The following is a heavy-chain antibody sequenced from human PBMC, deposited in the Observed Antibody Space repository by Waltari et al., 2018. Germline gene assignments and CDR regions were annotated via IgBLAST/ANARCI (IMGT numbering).Heavy chain of an antibody. CDR3: ARDKGYDFWSGYQTLFDY. V-gene: IGHV3-7*01. CDR2: IKQDGSEK. J-gene: IGHJ4*02. Sequence: EVQLVESGGGLVQPGGSLRLSCAASGFTFSSYWMSWVRQVPGKGLEWVANIKQDGSEKYYVDSVKGRFTISRDNAKNSLYLQMNSLRAEDTAVYYCARDKGYDFWSGYQTLFDYWGQGTLVTVSS. CDR1: GFTFSSYW. D-gene: IGHD3-3*01.